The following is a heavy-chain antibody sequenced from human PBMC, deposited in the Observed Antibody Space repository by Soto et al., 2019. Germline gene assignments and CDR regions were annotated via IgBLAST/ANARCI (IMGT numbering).Heavy chain of an antibody. D-gene: IGHD3-10*01. Sequence: PSETLSLTCTVSGGSISGYYWTWIRQPPGRGLEWIGNIYYSGSTNYNPSLESRVTMSVDTSKNQFSLKLSSVTAADTAVYYCARAIFAFGDYYFGMDVWGQGTTVTVS. CDR2: IYYSGST. J-gene: IGHJ6*02. CDR1: GGSISGYY. V-gene: IGHV4-59*01. CDR3: ARAIFAFGDYYFGMDV.